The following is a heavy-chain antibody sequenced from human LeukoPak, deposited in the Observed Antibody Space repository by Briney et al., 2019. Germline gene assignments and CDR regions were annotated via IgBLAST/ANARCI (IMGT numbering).Heavy chain of an antibody. CDR1: GFTFSSYA. CDR3: AKGLGYSRNGVDV. D-gene: IGHD2-21*01. V-gene: IGHV3-23*01. J-gene: IGHJ6*04. Sequence: GGSLRLSCAASGFTFSSYAMSWVRQAPGKGLEWVSGISGDGGSTYYADSVKGRFTISRGNSKNTLSLQMNSLRAEDTAVYYCAKGLGYSRNGVDVWGKGTTVTVSS. CDR2: ISGDGGST.